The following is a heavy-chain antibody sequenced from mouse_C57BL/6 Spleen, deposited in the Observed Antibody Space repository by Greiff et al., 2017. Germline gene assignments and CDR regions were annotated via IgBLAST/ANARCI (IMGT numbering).Heavy chain of an antibody. J-gene: IGHJ3*01. CDR1: GYSFTGYY. CDR3: ARSDSYYYGSSPAWFAY. D-gene: IGHD1-1*01. CDR2: INPSTGGT. Sequence: EVQLQQSGPELAKPGASVKISCKASGYSFTGYYMNWVKQSPEKSLEWIGEINPSTGGTTYNQKFKAKATLTVDKSSSTAYMQLKSLTSEDSAVYYCARSDSYYYGSSPAWFAYWGQGTLVTVSA. V-gene: IGHV1-42*01.